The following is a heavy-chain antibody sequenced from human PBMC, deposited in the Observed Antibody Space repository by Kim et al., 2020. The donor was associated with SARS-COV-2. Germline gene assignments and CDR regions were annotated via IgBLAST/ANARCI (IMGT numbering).Heavy chain of an antibody. CDR2: IYPGDSDT. V-gene: IGHV5-51*01. J-gene: IGHJ4*02. Sequence: GESLKISCKGSGYSFTSYWIGWVRQMPGKGLEWMGIIYPGDSDTRYSPSFQGQVTISADKSISTAYLQWSSLKASDTAMYYCARHARGSYYVSRKWANTDYWGQGTLVTVSS. CDR1: GYSFTSYW. D-gene: IGHD1-26*01. CDR3: ARHARGSYYVSRKWANTDY.